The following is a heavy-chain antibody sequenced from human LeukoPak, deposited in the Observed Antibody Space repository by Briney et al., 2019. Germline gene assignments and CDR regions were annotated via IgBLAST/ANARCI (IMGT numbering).Heavy chain of an antibody. CDR1: GYTLTELS. CDR2: FDPEDGET. D-gene: IGHD1-26*01. Sequence: ASVKVSCKVSGYTLTELSMHWVRQAPGKGLEWMGGFDPEDGETIYAQKFQGRVTMTEDTSTDTAYMELSSLRSEDTAVYYCATVVVGATTQDAFDIWGQGTMVTVSS. V-gene: IGHV1-24*01. CDR3: ATVVVGATTQDAFDI. J-gene: IGHJ3*02.